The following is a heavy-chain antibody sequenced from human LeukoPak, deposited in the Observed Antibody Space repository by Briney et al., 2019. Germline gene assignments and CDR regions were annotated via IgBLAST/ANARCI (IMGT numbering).Heavy chain of an antibody. CDR3: AKVGIPYYYYYYGMDV. D-gene: IGHD5-18*01. J-gene: IGHJ6*02. CDR1: GFTFSSYS. CDR2: ISSSSSYI. Sequence: GGSLRLSCAASGFTFSSYSMNWVRQAPGKGLEWVSSISSSSSYIYYADSVKGRFTISRDNAKNSLYLQMNSLRAEDTAVYYCAKVGIPYYYYYYGMDVWGQGTTVTVSS. V-gene: IGHV3-21*01.